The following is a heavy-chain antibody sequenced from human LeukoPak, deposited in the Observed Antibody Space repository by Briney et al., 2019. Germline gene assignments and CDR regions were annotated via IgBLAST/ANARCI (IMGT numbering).Heavy chain of an antibody. CDR1: GGSISSYY. CDR3: ARQGYCSSTSCYRGHDY. V-gene: IGHV4-59*08. J-gene: IGHJ4*02. CDR2: IYYSGST. Sequence: SETLSLTCTVSGGSISSYYWSWIRQSPGKGLEWIGYIYYSGSTKYNPSLKSRVTISVHTSKNQFSLRLSSVTAADTAVYYCARQGYCSSTSCYRGHDYWGQGTLVTVSS. D-gene: IGHD2-2*02.